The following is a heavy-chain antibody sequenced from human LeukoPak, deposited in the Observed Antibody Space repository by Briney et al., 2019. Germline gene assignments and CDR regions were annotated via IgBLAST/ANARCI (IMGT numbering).Heavy chain of an antibody. CDR2: IYHSGST. D-gene: IGHD3-10*01. CDR3: ARDSGSGPRGHDY. CDR1: GGSISSDGYY. V-gene: IGHV4-31*01. J-gene: IGHJ4*02. Sequence: PSQTLSLTCTVSGGSISSDGYYWRWIRQHPGKGLEWIGYIYHSGSTYYNPALKSQITISVYTAKNQFSLKLNSVTAADTAVYYCARDSGSGPRGHDYWGQGTLVTVSS.